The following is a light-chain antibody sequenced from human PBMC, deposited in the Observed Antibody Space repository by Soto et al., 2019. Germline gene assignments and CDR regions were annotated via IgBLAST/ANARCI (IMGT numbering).Light chain of an antibody. J-gene: IGKJ2*01. CDR3: HQYYSIPYT. Sequence: DLVLTQSPDSLAVSLGERATISCRSSHSLFDTSYKKTYFAWYQQRPGQPPKLLIYWASTRQSGVPDRFSGGGSATDFILTISRLQAEDVAIYYCHQYYSIPYTFGQGTRLEI. CDR2: WAS. V-gene: IGKV4-1*01. CDR1: HSLFDTSYKKTY.